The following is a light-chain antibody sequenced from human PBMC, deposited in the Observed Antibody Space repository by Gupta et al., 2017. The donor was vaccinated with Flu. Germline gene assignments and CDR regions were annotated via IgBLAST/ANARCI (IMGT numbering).Light chain of an antibody. V-gene: IGKV3-20*01. CDR3: HHYGTSPYT. Sequence: ERDTLSCRAGECVNRNHLAWYQQKPGQPPKLLIYGTSNRAPDIPDRFSGGGSGTDFTLTINRLEPEDAAVFYCHHYGTSPYTFGQGTNLEIK. CDR1: ECVNRNH. CDR2: GTS. J-gene: IGKJ2*01.